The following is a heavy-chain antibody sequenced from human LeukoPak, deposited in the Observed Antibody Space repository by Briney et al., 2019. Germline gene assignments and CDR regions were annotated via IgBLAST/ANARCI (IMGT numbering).Heavy chain of an antibody. Sequence: GGSLRLSCAASGLTVSNHDMSWFRQAPGKGLEWVSYISSSSSSYYADSVKGRFTISRDNAKNSVSLQMSSLRAEDTAVYYCVRGWAADWGQGTLVTVSS. V-gene: IGHV3-69-1*01. J-gene: IGHJ4*02. CDR2: ISSSSSS. CDR3: VRGWAAD. D-gene: IGHD6-13*01. CDR1: GLTVSNHD.